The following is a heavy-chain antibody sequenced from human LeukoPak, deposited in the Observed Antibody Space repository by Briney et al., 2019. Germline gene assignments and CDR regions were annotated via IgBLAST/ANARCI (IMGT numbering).Heavy chain of an antibody. J-gene: IGHJ6*03. Sequence: SETLSLTCTVSGASIRSYYWSWIRQAPGKGLEWIGYRDKSGWSKFNPSLKSRVTISVDTSKNQFSLKMSSVTAADTAVYFCARGGPPGYYYDYYMDVWGKGTTVTISS. CDR2: RDKSGWS. CDR3: ARGGPPGYYYDYYMDV. CDR1: GASIRSYY. V-gene: IGHV4-59*01.